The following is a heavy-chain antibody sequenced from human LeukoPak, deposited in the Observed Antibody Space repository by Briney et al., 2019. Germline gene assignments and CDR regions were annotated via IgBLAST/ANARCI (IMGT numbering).Heavy chain of an antibody. V-gene: IGHV3-66*01. Sequence: GGSLRLSCVASGFTVSSNYLNWVRQAPGKGQEWVSVFYTSGRTYYADSVKGRFTISRDNSKNTLYLQMNSLRAEDTAVYYCARGDRAASGFDYWGQGTLVTVST. CDR2: FYTSGRT. CDR3: ARGDRAASGFDY. D-gene: IGHD2-15*01. J-gene: IGHJ4*02. CDR1: GFTVSSNY.